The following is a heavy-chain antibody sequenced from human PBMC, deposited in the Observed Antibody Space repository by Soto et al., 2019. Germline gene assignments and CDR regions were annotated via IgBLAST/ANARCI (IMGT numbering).Heavy chain of an antibody. Sequence: TSETLSLTCTVSGGSISSYYWGWIRQPPGEGLEWIASIYYSGTTYYNPSLKSRVTVSADTSKTQFSLVLSSVTAADTAVYYCATSNWFDPWGQGTLVTVSS. D-gene: IGHD2-2*01. CDR2: IYYSGTT. CDR3: ATSNWFDP. CDR1: GGSISSYY. V-gene: IGHV4-59*05. J-gene: IGHJ5*02.